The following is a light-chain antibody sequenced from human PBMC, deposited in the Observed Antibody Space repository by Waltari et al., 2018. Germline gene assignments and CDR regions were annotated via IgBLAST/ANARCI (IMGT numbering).Light chain of an antibody. CDR2: STN. J-gene: IGLJ3*02. CDR1: SGSVYSSYY. CDR3: VLYMGGGIL. V-gene: IGLV8-61*01. Sequence: QTVVTQEPSFSVSPGGTVTLTCSLTSGSVYSSYYPSWYQQTPGQAPRPLSYSTNTRSSGVPDRFSGSIHGNKAALTVTGAQADDESDYYCVLYMGGGILFGGGTKLTIL.